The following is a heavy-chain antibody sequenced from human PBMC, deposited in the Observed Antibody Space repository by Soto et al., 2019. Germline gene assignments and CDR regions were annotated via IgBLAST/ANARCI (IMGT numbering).Heavy chain of an antibody. V-gene: IGHV4-59*01. CDR1: GGSIGSYY. Sequence: QVQLQESGPGLVKPSETLSLTCTVSGGSIGSYYWSWIRQSPGKGLEWIGYINYSGSTNYNPSLKSRVTRAVDTSKKQFSLKLSSVTAADTAVYYCARGYSGYDLYFDTWGQGTPVTVSS. CDR2: INYSGST. CDR3: ARGYSGYDLYFDT. J-gene: IGHJ4*02. D-gene: IGHD5-12*01.